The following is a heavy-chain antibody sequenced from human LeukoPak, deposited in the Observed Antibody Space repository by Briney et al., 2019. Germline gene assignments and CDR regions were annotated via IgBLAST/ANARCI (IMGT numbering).Heavy chain of an antibody. J-gene: IGHJ2*01. CDR3: ARDPSSYWYFDL. CDR1: GGSISSSSYY. CDR2: IYYSGST. V-gene: IGHV4-39*07. Sequence: SETLSLTCTVSGGSISSSSYYWGWIRQPPGKGLEWIGSIYYSGSTNYNPSLKSRVTTSVDTSKNQFSLKLSSVTAADTAVYYCARDPSSYWYFDLWGRGTLVTVSS.